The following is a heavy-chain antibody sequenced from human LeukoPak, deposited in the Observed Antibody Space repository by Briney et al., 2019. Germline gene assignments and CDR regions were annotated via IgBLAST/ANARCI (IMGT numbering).Heavy chain of an antibody. Sequence: GGSLRLSCAASGFTFSIYWMSWVRQAPGKGLEWVATIKQDGSDKYYVDSVKGRFTISRDNAKNSLYLQMNSLRAEDTAVYYCAGDLVNYWGQGTLVTVSS. D-gene: IGHD6-6*01. CDR2: IKQDGSDK. CDR3: AGDLVNY. CDR1: GFTFSIYW. V-gene: IGHV3-7*04. J-gene: IGHJ4*02.